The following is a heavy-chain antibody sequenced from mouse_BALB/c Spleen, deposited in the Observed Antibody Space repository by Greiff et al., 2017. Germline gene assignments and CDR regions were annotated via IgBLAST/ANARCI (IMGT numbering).Heavy chain of an antibody. CDR3: ARTPLRRDAMDY. Sequence: EVQRVESGPSLVKPSQTLSLTCSVTGDSITSGYWNWIRKFPGNKLEYMGYISYSGSTYYNPSLKSRISITRDTSKNQYYLQLNSVTTEDTATYYCARTPLRRDAMDYWGQGTSVTVSS. CDR2: ISYSGST. V-gene: IGHV3-8*02. D-gene: IGHD2-12*01. J-gene: IGHJ4*01. CDR1: GDSITSGY.